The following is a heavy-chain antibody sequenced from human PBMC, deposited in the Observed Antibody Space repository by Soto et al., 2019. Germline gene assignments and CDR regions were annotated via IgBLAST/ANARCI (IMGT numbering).Heavy chain of an antibody. CDR1: GFTFDDYA. CDR3: AKDMRGGSSSSRYYYGLDV. V-gene: IGHV3-9*01. D-gene: IGHD6-13*01. J-gene: IGHJ6*02. Sequence: SLRLSCAASGFTFDDYAMHWVRQAPGKGLEWVSGISWNSGTIVYADSVKGRFTISRDNAKNSLYLQMNSLRGEDTALYYCAKDMRGGSSSSRYYYGLDVWGQATTVTVSS. CDR2: ISWNSGTI.